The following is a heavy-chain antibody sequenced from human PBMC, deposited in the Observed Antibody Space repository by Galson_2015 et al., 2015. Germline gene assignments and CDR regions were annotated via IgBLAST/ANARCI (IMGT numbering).Heavy chain of an antibody. CDR1: GFTFSSYA. Sequence: SLRLSCAASGFTFSSYAMSWVRQAPGKGLEWVSAISGSGGSTYYADSVKGRFTISRDNSKNTLYLQMNSLRAEDTAVYYCAKGALTYYYDSSGYLPDWWGQGTLVTVSS. CDR2: ISGSGGST. CDR3: AKGALTYYYDSSGYLPDW. D-gene: IGHD3-22*01. J-gene: IGHJ5*01. V-gene: IGHV3-23*01.